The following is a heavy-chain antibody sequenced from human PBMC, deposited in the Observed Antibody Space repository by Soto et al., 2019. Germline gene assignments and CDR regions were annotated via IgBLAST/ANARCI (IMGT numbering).Heavy chain of an antibody. CDR2: IYYSGST. CDR1: GGSISSSSYY. Sequence: PSETLSLTCTVSGGSISSSSYYWGWIRQPPGKGLEWIGSIYYSGSTYYNPSLKSRVTISVDTSKNQFSLKLSSVTAADTAVYYCAGHYYGSGSNWFDPWGQGTLVTVPQ. CDR3: AGHYYGSGSNWFDP. D-gene: IGHD3-10*01. J-gene: IGHJ5*02. V-gene: IGHV4-39*01.